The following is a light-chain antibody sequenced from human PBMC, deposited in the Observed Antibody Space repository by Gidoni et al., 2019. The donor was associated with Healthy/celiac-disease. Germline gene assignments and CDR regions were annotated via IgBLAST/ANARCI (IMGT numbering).Light chain of an antibody. Sequence: ESVLSQSPGTLSLSPGERATLPCRASQSVSSSYLAWYQQKPGQAPRLLIYGASSRATGIPDRFSGSGSGTDFTLTISRLEPEDFAVYYCQQYGSSPSITFGQGTRLEIK. J-gene: IGKJ5*01. CDR3: QQYGSSPSIT. V-gene: IGKV3-20*01. CDR2: GAS. CDR1: QSVSSSY.